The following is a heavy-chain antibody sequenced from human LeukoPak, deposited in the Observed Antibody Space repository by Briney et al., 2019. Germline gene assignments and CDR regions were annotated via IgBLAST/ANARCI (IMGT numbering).Heavy chain of an antibody. Sequence: GASVRVSCKASGYTFTSYYMHWVRQAPGQGLEWMGIINPSGGSTSYAQKLQGRVTMTTDTSTSTAYMELRSLRSDDTAVYYCARGSAAAGPDYWGQGTLVTVSS. CDR3: ARGSAAAGPDY. CDR1: GYTFTSYY. V-gene: IGHV1-46*01. J-gene: IGHJ4*02. D-gene: IGHD6-13*01. CDR2: INPSGGST.